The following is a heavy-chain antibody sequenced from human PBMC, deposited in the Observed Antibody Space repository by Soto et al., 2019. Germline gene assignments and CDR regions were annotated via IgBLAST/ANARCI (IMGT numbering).Heavy chain of an antibody. J-gene: IGHJ4*02. D-gene: IGHD1-26*01. V-gene: IGHV3-30-3*01. CDR2: ISYDGSNK. CDR3: AGYRGSYPVPFDY. Sequence: GGSLRLSCAASGFTFSSYAMHWVRQAPGKGLEWVAVISYDGSNKYYADSVKGRFTISRDNSKNTLYLQMNSLRAEDTAVYYCAGYRGSYPVPFDYWGQGTLVTVSS. CDR1: GFTFSSYA.